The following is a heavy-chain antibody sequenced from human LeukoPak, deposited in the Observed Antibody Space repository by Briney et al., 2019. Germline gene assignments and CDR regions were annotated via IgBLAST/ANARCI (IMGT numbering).Heavy chain of an antibody. Sequence: GGSLRLSCAASGFTFSSYSMNWVRQAPGKGLEWVSSISSSSSYIYYADPVKGRFTISRDNAKNSLYLQMNSLRAEDTAVYYCARGGPQLGVDYWGQGTLVTVSS. D-gene: IGHD1-1*01. J-gene: IGHJ4*02. CDR2: ISSSSSYI. CDR1: GFTFSSYS. V-gene: IGHV3-21*01. CDR3: ARGGPQLGVDY.